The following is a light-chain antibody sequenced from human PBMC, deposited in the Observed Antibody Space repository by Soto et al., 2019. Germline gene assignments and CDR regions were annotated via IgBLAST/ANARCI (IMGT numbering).Light chain of an antibody. CDR2: DAS. V-gene: IGKV3-11*01. CDR3: QQRSKT. Sequence: EVVLTQFPATLSLSPGEGATLSCRASQSVSDSLAWYQHKPGQPPRLLIYDASKRATGTPARFSGSGSGTDFTLTISSGEPEESAGYYCQQRSKTFGQGTKLGI. J-gene: IGKJ2*01. CDR1: QSVSDS.